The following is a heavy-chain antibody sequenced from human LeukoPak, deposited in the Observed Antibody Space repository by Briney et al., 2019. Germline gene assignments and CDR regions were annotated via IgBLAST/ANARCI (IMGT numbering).Heavy chain of an antibody. CDR1: GYSFTSYG. CDR2: ISAYNGNT. D-gene: IGHD3-3*01. V-gene: IGHV1-18*01. CDR3: ARGYDFWSGSYPSPPDY. J-gene: IGHJ4*02. Sequence: ASVKVSCKASGYSFTSYGISWVRQAPGQGLEWMGWISAYNGNTNYAQKLQGRVTMTTDTSTSTDYMELRSLRSDDTAVYYCARGYDFWSGSYPSPPDYWGQGTLVTVSS.